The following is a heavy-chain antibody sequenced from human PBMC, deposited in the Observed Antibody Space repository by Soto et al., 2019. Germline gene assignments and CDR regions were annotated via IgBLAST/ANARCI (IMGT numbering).Heavy chain of an antibody. CDR1: GGTFSSYA. CDR2: IIPILGTA. Sequence: GASVKVSCKASGGTFSSYAISWVRQAPGQGLEWMGGIIPILGTANYAQKFQGRVTITADESTSTAYMELSSLRSEDTAVYYCARYNLRAYYDSSGQKYYYGMDVWGQGTSVTVS. D-gene: IGHD3-22*01. CDR3: ARYNLRAYYDSSGQKYYYGMDV. V-gene: IGHV1-69*13. J-gene: IGHJ6*02.